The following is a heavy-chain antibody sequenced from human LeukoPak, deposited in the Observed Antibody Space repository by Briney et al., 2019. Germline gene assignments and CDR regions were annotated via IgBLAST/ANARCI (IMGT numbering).Heavy chain of an antibody. Sequence: SETLSLTCTVSGGSISSGSYYWSWIRQPAGKGLEWIGRIYTSGSTNYNPSLKSRVTISVDTSKNQFSLKLSSVTAADTAVYYCARVEGWLRINNWFDPWGQGTLVTVSS. CDR1: GGSISSGSYY. CDR3: ARVEGWLRINNWFDP. D-gene: IGHD5-12*01. V-gene: IGHV4-61*02. CDR2: IYTSGST. J-gene: IGHJ5*02.